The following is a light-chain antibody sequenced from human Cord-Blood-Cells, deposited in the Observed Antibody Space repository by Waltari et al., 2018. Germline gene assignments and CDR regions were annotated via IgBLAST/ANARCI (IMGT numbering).Light chain of an antibody. CDR1: SSDVGSYNL. CDR3: CSYAGSVV. J-gene: IGLJ2*01. CDR2: EGS. V-gene: IGLV2-23*01. Sequence: QSALTQPASVSGSPGQSLTISCTGTSSDVGSYNLVSWYQQHPGKAPKLMIYEGSKRHSGVSKRFSGSKSGNTASLSISGLQAEDEADYYCCSYAGSVVFGGGTKLTVL.